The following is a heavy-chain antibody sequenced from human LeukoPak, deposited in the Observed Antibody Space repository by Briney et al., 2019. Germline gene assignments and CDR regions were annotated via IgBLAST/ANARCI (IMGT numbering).Heavy chain of an antibody. CDR3: ARGAYNRSWFDP. J-gene: IGHJ5*02. CDR2: INPNSGGT. CDR1: GYTFTGYY. Sequence: ASVKVSCKASGYTFTGYYMHWVRQAPGQGLEWMGWINPNSGGTNYAQKFQGRVTMTRDTSISTAYMELSRLRFDDTAVYYCARGAYNRSWFDPWGQGTLVTVSS. D-gene: IGHD5-24*01. V-gene: IGHV1-2*02.